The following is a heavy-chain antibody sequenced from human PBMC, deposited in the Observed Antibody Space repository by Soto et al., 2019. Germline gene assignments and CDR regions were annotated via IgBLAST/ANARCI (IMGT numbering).Heavy chain of an antibody. D-gene: IGHD6-6*01. J-gene: IGHJ4*02. Sequence: GGSLRLSCVASGFTFRSYGMNWVRQAPGKGLEWVSSVSDSGGSTYYADSVKGRFTISRDNSKNTLYLQMNSLRAEDTAVYYCAKRVLYSSSCPNFDYWGQGTLVTVSS. CDR1: GFTFRSYG. V-gene: IGHV3-23*01. CDR2: VSDSGGST. CDR3: AKRVLYSSSCPNFDY.